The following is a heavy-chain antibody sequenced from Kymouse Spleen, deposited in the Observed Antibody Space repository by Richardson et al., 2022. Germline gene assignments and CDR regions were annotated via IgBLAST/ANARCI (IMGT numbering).Heavy chain of an antibody. CDR3: ARDDYGSGSYYPNWFDP. J-gene: IGHJ5*02. CDR2: ISSSSSTI. V-gene: IGHV3-48*02. CDR1: GFTFSSYS. D-gene: IGHD3-10*01. Sequence: EVQLVESGGGLVQPGGSLRLSCAASGFTFSSYSMNWVRQAPGKGLEWVSYISSSSSTIYYADSVKGRFTISRDNAKNSLYLQMNSLRDEDTAVYYCARDDYGSGSYYPNWFDPWGQGTLVTVSS.